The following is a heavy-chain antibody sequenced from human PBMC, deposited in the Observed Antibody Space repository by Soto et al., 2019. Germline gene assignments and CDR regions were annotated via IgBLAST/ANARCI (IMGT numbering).Heavy chain of an antibody. J-gene: IGHJ1*01. D-gene: IGHD6-25*01. V-gene: IGHV3-74*01. CDR1: GFTFSSYW. Sequence: GGSLRLSCAASGFTFSSYWMHWVRQAPGKGLVWVSRINSDGSSTSYADSVKGRFTISRDNAKNTLYLQMNSLRAEDTAVYYCARDRASIAAKDYFKHWGQGTLVTVSS. CDR2: INSDGSST. CDR3: ARDRASIAAKDYFKH.